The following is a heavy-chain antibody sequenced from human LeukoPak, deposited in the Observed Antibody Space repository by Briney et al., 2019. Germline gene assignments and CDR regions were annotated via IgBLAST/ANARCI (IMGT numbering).Heavy chain of an antibody. CDR1: GFTLSSRW. D-gene: IGHD3-3*01. CDR3: ATYDSWSGYNIAY. Sequence: GGSLRLSCVVSGFTLSSRWMVWVRQAPGEGLEWMTNINRDGSEKNYVDSVKGRFTITRDNAENPLYLQMNSLKVEDSAIYYCATYDSWSGYNIAYWGQGTLVTVSS. V-gene: IGHV3-7*03. CDR2: INRDGSEK. J-gene: IGHJ4*02.